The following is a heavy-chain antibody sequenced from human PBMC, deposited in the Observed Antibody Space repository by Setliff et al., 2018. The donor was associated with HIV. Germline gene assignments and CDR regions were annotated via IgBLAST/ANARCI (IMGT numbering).Heavy chain of an antibody. CDR1: GFIFSSYD. CDR2: IWYDGSNK. Sequence: LRLSCAASGFIFSSYDMHWVRQAPGKGLEWVAVIWYDGSNKYYADSVKGRFTISRDNAENSLYLQMSNLRAEDTAVYSCARDGGGDGSGWYGFDYWGQGILVTVSS. J-gene: IGHJ4*02. V-gene: IGHV3-33*01. D-gene: IGHD6-13*01. CDR3: ARDGGGDGSGWYGFDY.